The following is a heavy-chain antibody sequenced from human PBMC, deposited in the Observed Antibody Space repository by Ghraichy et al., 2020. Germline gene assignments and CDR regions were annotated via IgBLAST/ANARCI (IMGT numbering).Heavy chain of an antibody. CDR1: GLMFSPNT. CDR2: ISSSTRYI. D-gene: IGHD6-19*01. J-gene: IGHJ6*02. CDR3: SRGGGAGTPVLYHMDV. V-gene: IGHV3-21*01. Sequence: GGSLRLSCVASGLMFSPNTMNWVRQAPGKGLEWVSSISSSTRYIYYADSVKGRFTISRDNAQNSLYLQMNSLRAEDTAVYYCSRGGGAGTPVLYHMDVWGLATTVTVSS.